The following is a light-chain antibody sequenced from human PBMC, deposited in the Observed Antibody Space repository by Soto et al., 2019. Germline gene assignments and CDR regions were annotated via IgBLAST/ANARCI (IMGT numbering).Light chain of an antibody. V-gene: IGKV1-5*01. Sequence: DIQMTQSPSTLSASVGDTVAITCRASEGIGNWLSLYQQKPGKAPNPLIYDASSLKSGVPARFSGSGSGTEFTLTISSLQPDDFATYYCQQYNTYSTFGQGTRLEIK. J-gene: IGKJ5*01. CDR3: QQYNTYST. CDR2: DAS. CDR1: EGIGNW.